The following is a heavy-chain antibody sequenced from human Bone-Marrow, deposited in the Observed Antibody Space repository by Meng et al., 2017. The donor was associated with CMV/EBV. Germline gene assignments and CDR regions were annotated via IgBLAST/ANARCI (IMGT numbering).Heavy chain of an antibody. CDR3: ARGPRTRPPGNWFDP. CDR1: GGTFSSYA. Sequence: ASVKVSCKASGGTFSSYAVTWVRQAPGQGLEWMGWISAYNGNTNYAQKLQGRVTMTTDTSTSTAYMELRSLRSEDRAVYYCARGPRTRPPGNWFDPWGQGTLVTVSS. V-gene: IGHV1-18*01. CDR2: ISAYNGNT. J-gene: IGHJ5*02.